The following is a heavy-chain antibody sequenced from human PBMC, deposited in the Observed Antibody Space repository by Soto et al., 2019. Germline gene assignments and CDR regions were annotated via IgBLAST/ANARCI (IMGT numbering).Heavy chain of an antibody. CDR3: TTHAPFLRYFDWLYYYYYYGMDV. J-gene: IGHJ6*02. Sequence: VQLVESGGGLVKPGGSLRLSCAASGFTFSNAWMNWVRQAPGKGLEWVGRIKSKTDGGTTDYAAPVKGRFTISRDDSKNTLYLQMNSLKTEDTAVYYCTTHAPFLRYFDWLYYYYYYGMDVWGQGTTVTVSS. V-gene: IGHV3-15*07. CDR1: GFTFSNAW. D-gene: IGHD3-9*01. CDR2: IKSKTDGGTT.